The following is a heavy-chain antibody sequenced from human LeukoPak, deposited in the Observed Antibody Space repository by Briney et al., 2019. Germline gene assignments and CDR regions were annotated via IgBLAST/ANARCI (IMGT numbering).Heavy chain of an antibody. Sequence: GGSLRLSCAASGFTLSSYEMNWVRQAPGKGLEWVAVIWYDGSNKYYADSVKGRFTISRDNSKNTLYLQMNSLRAEDTAVYYCARDVTPNWGLRGYFDYWGQGTLVTVSS. V-gene: IGHV3-33*08. D-gene: IGHD7-27*01. CDR1: GFTLSSYE. CDR3: ARDVTPNWGLRGYFDY. CDR2: IWYDGSNK. J-gene: IGHJ4*02.